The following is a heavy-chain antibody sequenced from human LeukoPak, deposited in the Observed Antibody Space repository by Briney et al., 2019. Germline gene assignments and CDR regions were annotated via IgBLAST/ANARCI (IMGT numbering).Heavy chain of an antibody. J-gene: IGHJ5*02. V-gene: IGHV3-23*01. CDR3: AKGGDHGDSERWLDP. D-gene: IGHD4-17*01. CDR1: GFTFSSYV. CDR2: ITGSGGST. Sequence: GGSLRLSWAASGFTFSSYVMSWVRQPPGKGLEWVSGITGSGGSTFYADSVKGRFTISRDNSKKTLFLQMKSLRGDDTAVYYCAKGGDHGDSERWLDPWGQGTLVTVSS.